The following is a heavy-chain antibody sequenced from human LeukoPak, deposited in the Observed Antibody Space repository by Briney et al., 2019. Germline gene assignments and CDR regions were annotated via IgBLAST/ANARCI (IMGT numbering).Heavy chain of an antibody. CDR1: GFIFSSYA. CDR2: ISGSAATT. Sequence: GGSLRLSCAGSGFIFSSYAISWVRQAPGKGLEWVSTISGSAATTYYADSVKGRFTISRDNSKNTMYLQMNSLRAEDTAVYYCAKGPRFYNSGAYYFVYWGLGTLVTVSS. CDR3: AKGPRFYNSGAYYFVY. V-gene: IGHV3-23*01. J-gene: IGHJ4*02. D-gene: IGHD6-19*01.